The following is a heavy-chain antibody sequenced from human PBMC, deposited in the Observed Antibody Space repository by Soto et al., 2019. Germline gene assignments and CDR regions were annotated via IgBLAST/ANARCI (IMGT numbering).Heavy chain of an antibody. CDR1: SGSINDNY. CDR3: ARGGWSLDY. D-gene: IGHD6-19*01. J-gene: IGHJ4*02. CDR2: IYYTGST. V-gene: IGHV4-59*01. Sequence: PSETLSLTCTVSSGSINDNYWSWIRQPPGKGLEWIGYIYYTGSTNYNPSLKSRVTMSVDTSKNQFSLKLSSVTAADTAVYYCARGGWSLDYWGQGTLVTVSS.